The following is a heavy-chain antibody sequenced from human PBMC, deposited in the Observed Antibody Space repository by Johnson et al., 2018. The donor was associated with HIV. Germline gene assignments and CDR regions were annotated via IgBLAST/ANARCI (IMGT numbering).Heavy chain of an antibody. D-gene: IGHD5-18*01. J-gene: IGHJ3*02. CDR3: ARAIVTPDEVDI. V-gene: IGHV3-30*03. CDR2: ISYDGSDK. Sequence: APGKGLEWVAVISYDGSDKYYADSVKGRLTISRDNSKNTLYLQMNSLRAEDTAVYYCARAIVTPDEVDIWGQGTKVTVSS.